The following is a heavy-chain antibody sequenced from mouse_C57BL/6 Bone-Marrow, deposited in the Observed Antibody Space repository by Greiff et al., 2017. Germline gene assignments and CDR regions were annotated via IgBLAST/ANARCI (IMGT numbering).Heavy chain of an antibody. CDR2: ILPGSGST. V-gene: IGHV1-9*01. D-gene: IGHD2-3*01. CDR1: GYTFTGYW. J-gene: IGHJ4*01. Sequence: QVQLQQSGAELMKPGASVKLSCKATGYTFTGYWIEWVKQRPGHGLEWIGEILPGSGSTNYNEKFKGKATFTADKSSNTAYMQLSSLTTDDSAIYYCARQWLLPYYYAMGYGGQGTSVTVSS. CDR3: ARQWLLPYYYAMGY.